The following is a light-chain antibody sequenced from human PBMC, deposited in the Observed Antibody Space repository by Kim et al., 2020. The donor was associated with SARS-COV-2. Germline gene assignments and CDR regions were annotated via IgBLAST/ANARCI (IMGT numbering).Light chain of an antibody. V-gene: IGKV1-9*01. CDR2: AAS. J-gene: IGKJ4*01. CDR3: HQVNSYPQT. CDR1: QDINSY. Sequence: DTHLTQSPSFLSASVGNRVTITCRASQDINSYLAWYQQEPGKAPKLLISAASTLQSGVPSRFSGSGSGTEFTLTISSLQPEDFATYYCHQVNSYPQTFGGGTKVDIK.